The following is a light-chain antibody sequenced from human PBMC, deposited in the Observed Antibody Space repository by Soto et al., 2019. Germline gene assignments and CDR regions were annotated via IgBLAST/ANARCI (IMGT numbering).Light chain of an antibody. CDR3: QPRSVWFT. CDR1: QSVSNF. CDR2: GSS. J-gene: IGKJ5*01. Sequence: EIVLTQSRATLTLSLGERATLSSRASQSVSNFLAWYQQKPGQAPRLLIYGSSIRATGIPVRFSGSGSGTDFPLTISRLAPEVFGLYYCQPRSVWFTFGQGTRLEIK. V-gene: IGKV3-11*01.